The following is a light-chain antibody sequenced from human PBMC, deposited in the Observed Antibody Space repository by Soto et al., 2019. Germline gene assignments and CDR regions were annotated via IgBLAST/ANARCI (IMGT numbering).Light chain of an antibody. CDR1: TSDVGSYSL. J-gene: IGLJ1*01. Sequence: QSALTQPASVSGSPGQSITISCTGTTSDVGSYSLVSWYQQHPGKAPKLMIYEGTKRPSGVSNRFSGSKSGNTASLTISGLXAEDEADYYCCSYAGSATYVFGTGT. CDR2: EGT. V-gene: IGLV2-23*01. CDR3: CSYAGSATYV.